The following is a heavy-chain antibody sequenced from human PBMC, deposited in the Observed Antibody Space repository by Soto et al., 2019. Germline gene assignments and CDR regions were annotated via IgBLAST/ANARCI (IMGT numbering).Heavy chain of an antibody. CDR1: GFTFSSYG. D-gene: IGHD1-1*01. V-gene: IGHV3-30*18. Sequence: GGSLRLSCAASGFTFSSYGMHWVRQAPGKGLEWVAVISYDGSNKYYADSVKGRFTISRDNSKNTLYLQMNSLRAEDTAVYYCAKDSGENDSNSFDYWGQGTLVTVSS. CDR2: ISYDGSNK. J-gene: IGHJ4*02. CDR3: AKDSGENDSNSFDY.